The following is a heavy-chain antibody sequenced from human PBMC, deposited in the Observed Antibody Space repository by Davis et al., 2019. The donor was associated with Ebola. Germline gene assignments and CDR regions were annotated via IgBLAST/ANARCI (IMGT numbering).Heavy chain of an antibody. J-gene: IGHJ6*02. Sequence: SVQVSCKASGGTFSSYTISWVRQAPGQGLEWMGGIIPILGIANYAQKFQGRVRITADKSTSTAYMELSSLRSEDTAVYYCARDSRWLVPGTYYYYGMDVWGQGTTVTVSS. CDR1: GGTFSSYT. V-gene: IGHV1-69*10. D-gene: IGHD6-19*01. CDR3: ARDSRWLVPGTYYYYGMDV. CDR2: IIPILGIA.